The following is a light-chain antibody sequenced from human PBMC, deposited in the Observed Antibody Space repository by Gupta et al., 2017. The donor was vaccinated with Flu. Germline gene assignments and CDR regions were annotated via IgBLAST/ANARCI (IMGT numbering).Light chain of an antibody. Sequence: QSVLTQVPSVSGAPGQRVTVSCTGRSSNIGAGYDVHWYQRLQGTATKLLIYDNSVRPSGVTDRFSGSKSGISDSLAITGLQAEDEADYDGKYYDSGLSRYGFGTVPKV. CDR3: KYYDSGLSRYG. V-gene: IGLV1-40*01. J-gene: IGLJ1*01. CDR1: SSNIGAGYD. CDR2: DNS.